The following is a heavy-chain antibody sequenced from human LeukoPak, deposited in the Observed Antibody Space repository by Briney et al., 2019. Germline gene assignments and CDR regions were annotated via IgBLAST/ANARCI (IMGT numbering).Heavy chain of an antibody. Sequence: SETLSLTCTVSGYSISSGYYWGWNRQPPGKGLEWIGSIYHSGSTYYNPSLKSRVTISVDTSKNQFSLKLSSVTAADTAVYYCARFRINRLDYWGQGTLVTVSS. CDR3: ARFRINRLDY. J-gene: IGHJ4*02. CDR1: GYSISSGYY. D-gene: IGHD2-15*01. V-gene: IGHV4-38-2*02. CDR2: IYHSGST.